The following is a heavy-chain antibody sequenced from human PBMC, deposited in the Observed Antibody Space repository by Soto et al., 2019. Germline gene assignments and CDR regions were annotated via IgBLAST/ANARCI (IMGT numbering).Heavy chain of an antibody. CDR3: ARRGCSSTSCPFDY. Sequence: QVQLQESGPGLVKPSETLSLTCTVSGGSISSYYWSWIRQPPGKGLEWIGYIYYSGSTNYNPSLKSRGTISVDTSKNQFSLKLSSVTAADTAVYYCARRGCSSTSCPFDYWGQGTLVTVSS. V-gene: IGHV4-59*08. J-gene: IGHJ4*02. CDR1: GGSISSYY. CDR2: IYYSGST. D-gene: IGHD2-2*01.